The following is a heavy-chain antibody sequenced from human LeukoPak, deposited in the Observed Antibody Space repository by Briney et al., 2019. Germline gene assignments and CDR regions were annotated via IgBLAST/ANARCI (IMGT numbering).Heavy chain of an antibody. CDR2: IFGSGGSA. Sequence: PGGSLRLSRAASGFTFSTYAMYWVRQAPGKGLEWVSGIFGSGGSAHYADSVKGRFTISRDNSKSTIYLQMNSLRAEDTAVYYCGKTTTGYSSGRYPGWPVDNWGQGTLVTVSS. J-gene: IGHJ4*02. V-gene: IGHV3-23*01. CDR3: GKTTTGYSSGRYPGWPVDN. D-gene: IGHD6-19*01. CDR1: GFTFSTYA.